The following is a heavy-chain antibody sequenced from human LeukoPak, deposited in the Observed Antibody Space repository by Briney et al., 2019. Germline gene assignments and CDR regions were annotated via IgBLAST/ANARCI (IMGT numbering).Heavy chain of an antibody. CDR1: GFTFSSYG. CDR3: ARDSTKVRGVIGY. J-gene: IGHJ4*02. D-gene: IGHD3-10*01. V-gene: IGHV3-48*04. CDR2: ISSSGSTI. Sequence: GGSLRLSCAASGFTFSSYGMHWVRQAPGKGLEWVSYISSSGSTIYYADSVKGRFTISRDNAKNSLYLQMNSLRAEDTAVYYCARDSTKVRGVIGYWGQGTLVTVSS.